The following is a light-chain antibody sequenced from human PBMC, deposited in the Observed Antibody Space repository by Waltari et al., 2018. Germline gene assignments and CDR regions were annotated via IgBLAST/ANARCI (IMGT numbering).Light chain of an antibody. V-gene: IGKV3-20*01. J-gene: IGKJ3*01. CDR1: QNVITNS. CDR2: GAS. CDR3: QNYGGSSLFT. Sequence: DIVLTQSPATLSLSPGERATLSCRASQNVITNSLAWYQHKPGQAPRLLVYGASKRAPGIPDRFSGSGSGTDFSLTISRLETEDLAVYYCQNYGGSSLFTFGPGTKVDFK.